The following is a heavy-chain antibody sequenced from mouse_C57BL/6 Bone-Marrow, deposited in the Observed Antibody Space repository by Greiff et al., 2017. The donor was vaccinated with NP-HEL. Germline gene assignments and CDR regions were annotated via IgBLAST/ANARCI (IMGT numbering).Heavy chain of an antibody. CDR3: TTTSYYDYVLFAY. D-gene: IGHD2-4*01. V-gene: IGHV14-1*01. CDR1: GFNITDYY. CDR2: IDPEDGDT. J-gene: IGHJ3*01. Sequence: VQLQQSGAELVRPGASVKLSCTASGFNITDYYMHWVKQRPEQGLEWIGRIDPEDGDTEYAPKFQGKATMTADTSSNTAYLQLSSLTSEDTAVYSCTTTSYYDYVLFAYWGQGTLVTVSA.